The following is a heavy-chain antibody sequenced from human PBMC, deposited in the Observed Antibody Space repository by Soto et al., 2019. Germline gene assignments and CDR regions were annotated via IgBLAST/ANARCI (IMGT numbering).Heavy chain of an antibody. D-gene: IGHD3-10*01. V-gene: IGHV4-59*01. CDR1: GGSTSSYY. J-gene: IGHJ4*02. CDR3: ARSYYYGSGSYYFDY. Sequence: SETLSLTCTVSGGSTSSYYWSWIRQPPGKRLEWIGYIYYSGSTNYNPSLKSRVTISVDTSKNQFSLKLSSVTAADTAVYYCARSYYYGSGSYYFDYWGQGTLVTSPQ. CDR2: IYYSGST.